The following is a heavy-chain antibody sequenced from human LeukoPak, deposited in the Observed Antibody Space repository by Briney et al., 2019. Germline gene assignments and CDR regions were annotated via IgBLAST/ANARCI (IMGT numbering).Heavy chain of an antibody. D-gene: IGHD4-23*01. Sequence: PGGSLRLSCAASGFTFSSYEMNWVRQAPGKGLEWVSYISSSGSTIYYADSVKGRFTISRDNAKNSLYLQMNSLRAEDTALYYCARDHFDGGMFDYWGQGTLVTVSS. V-gene: IGHV3-48*03. CDR1: GFTFSSYE. CDR3: ARDHFDGGMFDY. J-gene: IGHJ4*02. CDR2: ISSSGSTI.